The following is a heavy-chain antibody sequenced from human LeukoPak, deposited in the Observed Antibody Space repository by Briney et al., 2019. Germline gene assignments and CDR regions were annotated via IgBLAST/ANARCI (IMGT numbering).Heavy chain of an antibody. CDR3: AKGSYYDSSGSFYFDY. Sequence: PGGSLRLSCAASGFTFSSYAMSWVRQAPGKGLEWVSGISGSGDNTYYVDSVKGRFTISRDNSKNTLYVQVNSLGTEDTAAYYCAKGSYYDSSGSFYFDYGGQGTLVTVSS. CDR1: GFTFSSYA. CDR2: ISGSGDNT. D-gene: IGHD3-22*01. V-gene: IGHV3-23*01. J-gene: IGHJ4*02.